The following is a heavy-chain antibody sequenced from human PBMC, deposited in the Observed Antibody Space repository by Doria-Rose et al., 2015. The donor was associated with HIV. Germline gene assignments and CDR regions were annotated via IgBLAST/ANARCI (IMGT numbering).Heavy chain of an antibody. CDR3: AKDSGSDQGRDGAFHI. CDR1: GFTFDDYA. V-gene: IGHV3-9*01. D-gene: IGHD5-12*01. J-gene: IGHJ3*02. Sequence: VPLVQSGGGLVQPGRSLRLSCAASGFTFDDYAMHWVRQAPGKGLGWVPGISWNSGIIGYADSVKGRLTISRDNAKNSLYLHLNRLRADDTAVYYCAKDSGSDQGRDGAFHIWGQGTMVTGSS. CDR2: ISWNSGII.